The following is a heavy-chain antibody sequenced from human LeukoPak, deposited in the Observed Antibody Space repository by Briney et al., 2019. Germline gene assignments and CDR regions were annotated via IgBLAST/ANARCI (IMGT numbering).Heavy chain of an antibody. CDR3: ARHKSWYYYGSGHNYYYYMDV. CDR2: IYYSGST. CDR1: GNSMRSYY. Sequence: SETLSLTCSVSGNSMRSYYWSWIRQPPGKGLEWIGYIYYSGSTNYNPSLKSRVTISVDTSKNQFSLKLSSVTAADTAVYYCARHKSWYYYGSGHNYYYYMDVWGKGPRSPSP. D-gene: IGHD3-10*01. V-gene: IGHV4-59*08. J-gene: IGHJ6*03.